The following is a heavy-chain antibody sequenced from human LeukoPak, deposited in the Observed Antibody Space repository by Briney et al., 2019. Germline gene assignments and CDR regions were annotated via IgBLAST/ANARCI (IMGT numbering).Heavy chain of an antibody. D-gene: IGHD3-3*01. J-gene: IGHJ3*02. V-gene: IGHV1-8*01. Sequence: ASVKVSCKASGYTFTSYDINWVRQATGQGLEWMGWMNPNSGNTGYAQKFQGRVTMTRNTSISTAYMELSSLRSEDTAVYYCAGKTYYGFWSGSDAFDIWGQGTMVTVSS. CDR3: AGKTYYGFWSGSDAFDI. CDR1: GYTFTSYD. CDR2: MNPNSGNT.